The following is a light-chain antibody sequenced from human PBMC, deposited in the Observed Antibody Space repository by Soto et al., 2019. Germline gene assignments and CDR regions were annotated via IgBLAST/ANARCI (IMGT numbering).Light chain of an antibody. Sequence: DIVMTQSPLSLPVTPGEPASISCRSSQSLLHSNGYNYLDWYLQKPGQSPQLLIYLGSNRASGAPDRFSGSGSGTDFTLTISRVEAEDVGVYYCMQDDNTPRTLGEGTKVDIK. CDR2: LGS. CDR3: MQDDNTPRT. J-gene: IGKJ1*01. CDR1: QSLLHSNGYNY. V-gene: IGKV2-28*01.